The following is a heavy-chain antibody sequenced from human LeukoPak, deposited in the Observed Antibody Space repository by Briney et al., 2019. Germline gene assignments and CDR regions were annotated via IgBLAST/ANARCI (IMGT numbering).Heavy chain of an antibody. Sequence: PSETLSLTCTVSGGSISSGYYWGWIRQPPGKGLEWIGSIYHSGSTYYNPSLKSRVTISVDTSKNQFSLKLSSVTAADTAVYYCARDSTRSSSWYYYYYGMDVWGQGTTVTVSS. V-gene: IGHV4-38-2*02. CDR3: ARDSTRSSSWYYYYYGMDV. CDR1: GGSISSGYY. CDR2: IYHSGST. D-gene: IGHD6-13*01. J-gene: IGHJ6*02.